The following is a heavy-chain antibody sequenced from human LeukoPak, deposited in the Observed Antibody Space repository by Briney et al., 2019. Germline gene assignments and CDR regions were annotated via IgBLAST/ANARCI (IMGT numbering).Heavy chain of an antibody. V-gene: IGHV4-34*01. CDR2: INHSGST. Sequence: PSETLSLTCDVYGGSFSGHYLSWIRQFPGKGLEWIGEINHSGSTNYNPSLKSRLTISVDTSKNQFSLKLRSVTAADTAVYYCARVLYYYYYHMDVWGKGTTVTASS. CDR3: ARVLYYYYYHMDV. CDR1: GGSFSGHY. J-gene: IGHJ6*03.